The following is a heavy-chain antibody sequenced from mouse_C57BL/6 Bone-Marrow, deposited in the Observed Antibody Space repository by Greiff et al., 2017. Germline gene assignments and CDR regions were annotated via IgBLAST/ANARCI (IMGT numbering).Heavy chain of an antibody. V-gene: IGHV2-2*01. CDR3: ARVAYYSNHYAMDY. CDR2: IWSGGST. D-gene: IGHD2-5*01. J-gene: IGHJ4*01. CDR1: GFSLTSYG. Sequence: VQLVESGPGLVQPSQSLSITCTVSGFSLTSYGVHWVRQSPGKGLEWLGVIWSGGSTDYNAAFISRLSISKDNSKSQVFFKMNSLQADDTAIYYCARVAYYSNHYAMDYWGQGTSVTVSS.